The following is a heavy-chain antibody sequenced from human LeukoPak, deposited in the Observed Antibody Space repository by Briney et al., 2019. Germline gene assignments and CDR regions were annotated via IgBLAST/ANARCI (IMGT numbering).Heavy chain of an antibody. V-gene: IGHV3-30*04. J-gene: IGHJ4*02. D-gene: IGHD4-17*01. CDR1: GFTFSSYA. CDR3: AKDLAGGDSVS. Sequence: GGSLRLSCAASGFTFSSYAMHWVRQAPGKGLEWVSIISYDGSKKYYADSVKGRFTISRDNSKNTLYLQMNSLRAEDTAVYYCAKDLAGGDSVSWGQGTLVAVSS. CDR2: ISYDGSKK.